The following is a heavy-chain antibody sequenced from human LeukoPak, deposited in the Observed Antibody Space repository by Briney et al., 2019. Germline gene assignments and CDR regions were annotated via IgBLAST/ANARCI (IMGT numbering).Heavy chain of an antibody. CDR3: AKDRTRGSRLLLSDY. CDR2: IYSGGST. V-gene: IGHV3-53*05. J-gene: IGHJ4*02. CDR1: GFTVSSNY. D-gene: IGHD2-15*01. Sequence: PGGSLRLSCAASGFTVSSNYMSWVRQAPGKGLEWVSVIYSGGSTYYADSVKGRFTISRDNSKNTLYLQMNSLRAEDTAVYYCAKDRTRGSRLLLSDYWGQGTLVTVSS.